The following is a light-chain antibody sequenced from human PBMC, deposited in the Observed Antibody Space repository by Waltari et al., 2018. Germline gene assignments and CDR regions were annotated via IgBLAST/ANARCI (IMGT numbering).Light chain of an antibody. CDR2: KVS. Sequence: DVVMTQSPLSLPVTLGQPASISCRSSESLVHNDGNTYLNWFQQRPGQSPRRLIYKVSNRDAGVPDRFSGSGSGTDFTLRINRVEAEDVGVYYCMQALKDPLTFGGGTMVEI. J-gene: IGKJ4*01. V-gene: IGKV2-30*02. CDR1: ESLVHNDGNTY. CDR3: MQALKDPLT.